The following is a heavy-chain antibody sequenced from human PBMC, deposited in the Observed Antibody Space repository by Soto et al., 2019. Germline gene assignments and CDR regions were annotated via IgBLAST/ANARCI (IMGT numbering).Heavy chain of an antibody. J-gene: IGHJ3*02. V-gene: IGHV1-18*04. CDR3: ATDGPSNSGNLYAFDI. CDR1: RYTLTNYG. Sequence: QAQLVQSGAEVKKAGASVRVSCKASRYTLTNYGVPWVWQAPGQALDWLGRVTPYEDDTNSAQNLQGRGTMATDTSTNTAYLELRSLRSDDTAVYFCATDGPSNSGNLYAFDIWGQGTMVTVSA. D-gene: IGHD5-12*01. CDR2: VTPYEDDT.